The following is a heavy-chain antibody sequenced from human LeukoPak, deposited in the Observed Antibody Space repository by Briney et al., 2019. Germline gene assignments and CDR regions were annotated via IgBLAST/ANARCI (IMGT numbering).Heavy chain of an antibody. V-gene: IGHV4-59*08. CDR2: IYYSGST. CDR3: ARQGRGQSGSYDY. CDR1: GGSISSYY. J-gene: IGHJ4*02. D-gene: IGHD1-26*01. Sequence: SETLSLTCTVSGGSISSYYWSWIRQPPGKGLEWIGYIYYSGSTNYTPSLKSRVTISVDTSKNQFSLKLSSVTAADTAVYYCARQGRGQSGSYDYWGQGTLVTVSS.